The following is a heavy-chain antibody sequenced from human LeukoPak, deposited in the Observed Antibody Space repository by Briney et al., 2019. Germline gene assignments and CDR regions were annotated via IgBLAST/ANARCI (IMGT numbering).Heavy chain of an antibody. J-gene: IGHJ4*02. CDR2: ISYDGSNK. V-gene: IGHV3-30*01. CDR1: GFTFSSYA. Sequence: GGSLRLSCAASGFTFSSYAMHWVRQAPGKGLEWVAVISYDGSNKYYADSVKGRFTISRDNSKNTLYLQMNSLRAEDTAVHYCARDGTYYDSSGYYYVLDYWGQGTLVTVSS. D-gene: IGHD3-22*01. CDR3: ARDGTYYDSSGYYYVLDY.